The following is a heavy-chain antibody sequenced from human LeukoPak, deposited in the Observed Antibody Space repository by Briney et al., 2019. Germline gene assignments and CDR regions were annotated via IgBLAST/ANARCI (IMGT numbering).Heavy chain of an antibody. CDR1: GGSISSGGYS. V-gene: IGHV4-30-4*07. Sequence: TPSETLSLTCAVSGGSISSGGYSWSWIRQPPGKGMEFIAYIYYTGNTYFNPSLKSRVTISVDTSKNQFSLKLSSVTAADTAVYYCARLSNPYYDFWSGIYFDYWGQGTLVTVSS. CDR3: ARLSNPYYDFWSGIYFDY. J-gene: IGHJ4*02. D-gene: IGHD3-3*01. CDR2: IYYTGNT.